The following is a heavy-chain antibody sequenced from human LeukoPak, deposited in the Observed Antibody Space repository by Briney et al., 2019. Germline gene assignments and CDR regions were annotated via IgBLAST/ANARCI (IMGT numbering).Heavy chain of an antibody. J-gene: IGHJ4*02. CDR1: GGSISSSCYY. CDR2: IYYSGST. CDR3: ARRDVVVVAGYFDY. Sequence: PSETLSLTCTVSGGSISSSCYYWGWIRQPPGKGLEWIGSIYYSGSTYYNPSLKSRVTISVDTSKNQFSLKLSSVTAADTAVYYCARRDVVVVAGYFDYWGQGTLVTVSS. V-gene: IGHV4-39*01. D-gene: IGHD2-15*01.